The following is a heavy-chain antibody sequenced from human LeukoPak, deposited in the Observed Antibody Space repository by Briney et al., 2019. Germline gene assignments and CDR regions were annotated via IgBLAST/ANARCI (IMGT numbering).Heavy chain of an antibody. CDR3: ARDRIIVATIRYYYYYYGMDV. CDR1: GFTFSDYY. CDR2: ISSSGSTI. V-gene: IGHV3-11*01. J-gene: IGHJ6*02. Sequence: GGSLRLSCAASGFTFSDYYMSWIRQAPGKGLEWVSYISSSGSTIYYADSVKGRFTISRDNAKNSLYLQTNSLRAEDTAVYYCARDRIIVATIRYYYYYYGMDVWGQGTTVTVSS. D-gene: IGHD5-12*01.